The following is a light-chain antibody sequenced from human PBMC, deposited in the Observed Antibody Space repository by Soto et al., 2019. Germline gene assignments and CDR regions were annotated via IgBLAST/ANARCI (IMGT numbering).Light chain of an antibody. CDR3: QQYNNPST. V-gene: IGKV3-20*01. CDR1: ESISSSY. Sequence: EILLTQSPGTLSLSPGERATLSCRASESISSSYLAWYQQKPGQAPRLLIYGASSRATGIPDRFSGSGSATDFTLTISRLEPEDFAVYYCQQYNNPSTFGQGTKVDIK. CDR2: GAS. J-gene: IGKJ1*01.